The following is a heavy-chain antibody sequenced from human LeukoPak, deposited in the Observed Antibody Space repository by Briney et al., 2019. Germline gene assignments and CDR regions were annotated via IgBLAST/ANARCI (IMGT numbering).Heavy chain of an antibody. D-gene: IGHD3-22*01. J-gene: IGHJ4*02. V-gene: IGHV4-39*07. Sequence: SETLSLTCTVSGGSISSSSYYWGWIRQPPGKGLEWIGSIYYSGSADYNPSLKSRVTISVETSKNQFSLKLSSVTAADTAVYYCARVTGYMIEDYFDYWGQGTLVTVSS. CDR1: GGSISSSSYY. CDR2: IYYSGSA. CDR3: ARVTGYMIEDYFDY.